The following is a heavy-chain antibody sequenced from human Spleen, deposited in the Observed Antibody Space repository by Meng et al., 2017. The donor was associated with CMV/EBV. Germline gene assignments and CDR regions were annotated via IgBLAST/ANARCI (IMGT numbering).Heavy chain of an antibody. J-gene: IGHJ4*02. CDR1: GFTFGDYA. CDR2: IRSKAYGGTT. D-gene: IGHD2-2*01. CDR3: TRATRDCSSTSCYWKFDY. Sequence: GESLKISCTASGFTFGDYAMSWVRQAPGKGLEWVGFIRSKAYGGTTEYAASVKGRFTISRDDSKSIAYLQMNSLKTEDTAVYYCTRATRDCSSTSCYWKFDYWGQGTLVTVSS. V-gene: IGHV3-49*04.